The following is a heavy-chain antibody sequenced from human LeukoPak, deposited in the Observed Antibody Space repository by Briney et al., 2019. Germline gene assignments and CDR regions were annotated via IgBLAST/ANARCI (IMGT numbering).Heavy chain of an antibody. CDR1: GFTFSNYW. D-gene: IGHD1-26*01. Sequence: PGGSLRLSCAASGFTFSNYWMSWVRQAPEKGLEWVANIKQDGNTKNYVDSVKGRFTISRDNAKNSLYLQMNSLRAEDTAVYYCAKDSPFGGNWGQGTLVTVSS. J-gene: IGHJ4*02. V-gene: IGHV3-7*01. CDR2: IKQDGNTK. CDR3: AKDSPFGGN.